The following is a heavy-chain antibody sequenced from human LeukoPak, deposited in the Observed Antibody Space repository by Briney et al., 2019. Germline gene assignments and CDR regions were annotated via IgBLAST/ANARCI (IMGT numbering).Heavy chain of an antibody. J-gene: IGHJ4*02. V-gene: IGHV3-30*19. CDR2: ISYDGSNK. CDR3: ARGDQYYYDSSGYLELDY. Sequence: GGSLRLSCAASGFTFSSYGMHWVRQAPGKGLEWVAVISYDGSNKYYADSVKGRFTISRDNSKNTLYLQMNSLRAEDTAVYYCARGDQYYYDSSGYLELDYWGQGTLVTVSS. CDR1: GFTFSSYG. D-gene: IGHD3-22*01.